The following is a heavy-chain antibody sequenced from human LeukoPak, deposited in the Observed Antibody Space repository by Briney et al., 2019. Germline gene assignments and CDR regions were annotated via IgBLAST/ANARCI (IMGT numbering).Heavy chain of an antibody. D-gene: IGHD5-18*01. Sequence: SETLSLTCAVYGGSFSGYYWGWIRQPPGKGLEWIGSIYYSGSTYYNPSLKSRVTISVDTSKNQFSLKLSSVTAADTAVYYCARVRLPGYSYGQNWFDPWGQGTLVTVSS. CDR1: GGSFSGYY. V-gene: IGHV4-34*01. CDR3: ARVRLPGYSYGQNWFDP. J-gene: IGHJ5*02. CDR2: IYYSGST.